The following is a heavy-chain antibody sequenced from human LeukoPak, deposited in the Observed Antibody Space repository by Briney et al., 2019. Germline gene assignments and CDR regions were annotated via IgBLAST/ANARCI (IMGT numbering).Heavy chain of an antibody. V-gene: IGHV1-2*02. CDR3: ARTKAVVPAARINWFDP. CDR2: INPNSGGT. CDR1: GYTFTGYY. J-gene: IGHJ5*02. D-gene: IGHD2-2*01. Sequence: GASVKVSCKASGYTFTGYYMHWVRQAPGQGLEWMGWINPNSGGTNYAQKFQGRVTMTRATSISTAYMELSRLRSDDTAVYYCARTKAVVPAARINWFDPWGQGTLVTVSS.